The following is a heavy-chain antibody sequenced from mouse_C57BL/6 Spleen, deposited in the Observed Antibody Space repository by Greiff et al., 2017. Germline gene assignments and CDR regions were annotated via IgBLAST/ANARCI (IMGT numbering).Heavy chain of an antibody. Sequence: QVQLKQSGPELVKPGASVKISCKASGYAFSSSWMNWVKQRPGKGLEWIGRIYPGDGDTNYNGKFKGKATLTADKSSSTAYMQLSSLTSEDSAVYFCASIYDAYYFDYWGQGTTLTVSS. J-gene: IGHJ2*01. CDR1: GYAFSSSW. CDR3: ASIYDAYYFDY. CDR2: IYPGDGDT. D-gene: IGHD2-3*01. V-gene: IGHV1-82*01.